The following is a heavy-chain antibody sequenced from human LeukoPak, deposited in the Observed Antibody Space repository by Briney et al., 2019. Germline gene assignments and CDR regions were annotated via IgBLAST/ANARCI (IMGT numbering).Heavy chain of an antibody. Sequence: SETLSLTCTVSGGSISSGSYYWSWIRQPAGKGLEWIVRIYTSRSTNYTPSLKSRVTISVDTSKNQFSPKLSSVTAADTAVYYCAREGTYYYDSSGREYYYYYYYMDVWGKGTTVTVSS. D-gene: IGHD3-22*01. CDR1: GGSISSGSYY. J-gene: IGHJ6*03. V-gene: IGHV4-61*02. CDR2: IYTSRST. CDR3: AREGTYYYDSSGREYYYYYYYMDV.